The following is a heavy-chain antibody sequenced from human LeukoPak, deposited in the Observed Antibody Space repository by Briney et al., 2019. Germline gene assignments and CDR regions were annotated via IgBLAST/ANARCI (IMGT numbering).Heavy chain of an antibody. CDR3: ARGRDGYSFGFDY. V-gene: IGHV5-51*01. D-gene: IGHD5-24*01. CDR1: GYGFTTYW. Sequence: GESLKISCKIGGYGFTTYWIGWVRLMSGEGLEWMGIIYPGDSETRYSPSFQGQVTISADKSISTAYLQWSSLKASDTAMYYCARGRDGYSFGFDYWGQGTLVTVSS. CDR2: IYPGDSET. J-gene: IGHJ4*02.